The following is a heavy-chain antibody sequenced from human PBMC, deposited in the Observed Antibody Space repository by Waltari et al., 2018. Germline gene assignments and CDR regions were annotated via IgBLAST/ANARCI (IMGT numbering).Heavy chain of an antibody. V-gene: IGHV4-38-2*02. CDR1: GYSISSGYY. CDR2: IYHSGST. D-gene: IGHD1-20*01. J-gene: IGHJ4*02. CDR3: AREILVNWNPDY. Sequence: QVQLQESGPGLVKPSETLSLTCAVSGYSISSGYYWGWIRQPPGKGLEWIGSIYHSGSTYYNPSLKSRVTISVDTSKNQFSLKLSSVTAADTAVYYCAREILVNWNPDYWGQGTLVTVSS.